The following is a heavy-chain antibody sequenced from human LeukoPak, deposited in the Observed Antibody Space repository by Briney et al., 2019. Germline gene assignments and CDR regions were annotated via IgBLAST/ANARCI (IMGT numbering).Heavy chain of an antibody. D-gene: IGHD5-12*01. CDR1: GGTFSSYA. CDR2: IIPIFGTA. J-gene: IGHJ4*02. Sequence: SVKVSCKASGGTFSSYAISWVRQAPGQGLEWMGGIIPIFGTANYAQKFQGRVTITADESTSTAYMELSSLRSEDTAVYYCASRWLRRLYYFDYWGQGTLVTVSS. V-gene: IGHV1-69*13. CDR3: ASRWLRRLYYFDY.